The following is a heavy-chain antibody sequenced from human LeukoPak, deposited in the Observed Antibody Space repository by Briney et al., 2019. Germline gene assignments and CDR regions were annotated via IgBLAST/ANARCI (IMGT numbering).Heavy chain of an antibody. D-gene: IGHD1-26*01. J-gene: IGHJ4*02. CDR1: GGSFSGYY. CDR3: AKDHSKGATGY. V-gene: IGHV3-23*01. CDR2: ISGSGGST. Sequence: PSETLSLTCSVSGGSFSGYYWSWVRQAPGKGLEWVSAISGSGGSTYYADSVKGRFTISRDNSKNTLYLQMNSLRAEDTAVYYCAKDHSKGATGYWGQGTLVTVSS.